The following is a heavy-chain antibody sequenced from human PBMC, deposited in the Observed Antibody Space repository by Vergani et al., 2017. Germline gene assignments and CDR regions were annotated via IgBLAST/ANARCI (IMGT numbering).Heavy chain of an antibody. CDR1: GFTFDDYA. Sequence: EVQLVESGGGLVQPGGSLRLSCAASGFTFDDYAMHWVRQAPGKGLEWVSGISWNSGSIGYADTVKGRFTISRDNVKNSLYLQMNSLRAEDTALYYCAKGDYVWGSYRYFGDYWGQGTLVTVSS. V-gene: IGHV3-9*01. D-gene: IGHD3-16*02. CDR3: AKGDYVWGSYRYFGDY. J-gene: IGHJ4*02. CDR2: ISWNSGSI.